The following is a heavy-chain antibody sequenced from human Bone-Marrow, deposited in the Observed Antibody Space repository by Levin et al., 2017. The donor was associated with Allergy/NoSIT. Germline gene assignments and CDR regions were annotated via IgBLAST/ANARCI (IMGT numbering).Heavy chain of an antibody. V-gene: IGHV3-30*18. CDR2: ISYDGSNK. D-gene: IGHD5-24*01. Sequence: PGGSLRLSCAASGFTFSSYGMHWVRQAPGKGLEWVAVISYDGSNKYYADSVKGRFTISRDNSKNTLYLQMNSLRAEDTAVYYCAKNRGLGRDGYNYFGQIDYWGQGTLVTVSS. CDR3: AKNRGLGRDGYNYFGQIDY. J-gene: IGHJ4*02. CDR1: GFTFSSYG.